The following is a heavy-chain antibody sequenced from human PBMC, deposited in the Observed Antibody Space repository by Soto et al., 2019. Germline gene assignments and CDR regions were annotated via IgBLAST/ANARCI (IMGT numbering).Heavy chain of an antibody. CDR1: GGSISSSSYY. Sequence: QLQLQESGPGLAKPSETLSLTCTVSGGSISSSSYYWGWIRQPPGKGLEWIGSIYYSGSTYYNPSVKSRVIMSVDTSKNQFSLNLNFVTAADTAVYYCARHLRPYSNYGVTLDYWGQGALVTVSS. V-gene: IGHV4-39*01. CDR2: IYYSGST. D-gene: IGHD4-4*01. CDR3: ARHLRPYSNYGVTLDY. J-gene: IGHJ4*02.